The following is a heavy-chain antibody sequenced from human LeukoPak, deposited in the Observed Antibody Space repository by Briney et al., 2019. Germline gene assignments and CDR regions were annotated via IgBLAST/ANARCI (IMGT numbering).Heavy chain of an antibody. Sequence: ASVKVSCKASGYTFTGYYMHWVRQAPGQGLEWMGWINPNSGGTNYARKFQGRVTMTRDTSISTAYMELSRLRSDDTAVYYCARGGVVVVEDWFDPWGQGTLVTVSS. D-gene: IGHD2-15*01. CDR3: ARGGVVVVEDWFDP. J-gene: IGHJ5*02. CDR1: GYTFTGYY. V-gene: IGHV1-2*02. CDR2: INPNSGGT.